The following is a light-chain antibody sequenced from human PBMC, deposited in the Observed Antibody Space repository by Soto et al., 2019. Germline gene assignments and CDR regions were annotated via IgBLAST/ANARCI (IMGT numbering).Light chain of an antibody. CDR3: QQYGSSPLT. CDR1: QSVNSDY. Sequence: VVLTQSPGTLSLSPGERATLSCRASQSVNSDYLGWFQQKPGQAPRLLIYGASSRATGIPDRFSGSGSGTDFTLTISRLEPEDFAVYYCQQYGSSPLTFGGGTKVDI. V-gene: IGKV3-20*01. J-gene: IGKJ4*01. CDR2: GAS.